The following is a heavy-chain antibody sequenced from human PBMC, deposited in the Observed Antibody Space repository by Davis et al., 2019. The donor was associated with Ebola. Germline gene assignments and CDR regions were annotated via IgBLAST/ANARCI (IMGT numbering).Heavy chain of an antibody. CDR2: ISGSGGST. J-gene: IGHJ6*02. V-gene: IGHV3-23*01. D-gene: IGHD3-3*01. CDR3: ARDVGTNDFWSGYSHSYGMDV. Sequence: GESLKISCAASGFTFSSYAMSWVRQAPGKGLEWVSAISGSGGSTYYADSVKGRFTISRDNAKNSLYLQMNSLRAEDTALYYCARDVGTNDFWSGYSHSYGMDVWGQGTTVTVSS. CDR1: GFTFSSYA.